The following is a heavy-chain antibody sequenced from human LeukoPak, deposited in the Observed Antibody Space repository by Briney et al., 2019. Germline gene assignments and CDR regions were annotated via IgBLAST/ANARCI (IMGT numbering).Heavy chain of an antibody. CDR3: AKDTYESSGYVFDY. CDR2: ISYDGSSK. V-gene: IGHV3-30-3*01. Sequence: GGSLRLSCAASGFTFSSYAMHWVRQAPGKGLEWVAVISYDGSSKYYADSVKGRFTISRDNSKNTVYLKMNSLRAEDTAVYYCAKDTYESSGYVFDYWGQGTLVTVSS. D-gene: IGHD3-22*01. J-gene: IGHJ4*02. CDR1: GFTFSSYA.